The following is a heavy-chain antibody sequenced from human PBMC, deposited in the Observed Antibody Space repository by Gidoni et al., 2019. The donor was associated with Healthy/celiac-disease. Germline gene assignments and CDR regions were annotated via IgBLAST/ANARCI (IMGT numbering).Heavy chain of an antibody. Sequence: EVQLVESGGGLVQPGGSLRLSCAASGFTFSSYSMNWVRQAPGKGLEWVSYISSSSSTIYYADSVKGRFTISRDNAKNSLYLQMNSLRAEDTAVYYCARDEYDYGDYGGSWGFFDYWGQGTLVTVSS. D-gene: IGHD4-17*01. J-gene: IGHJ4*02. CDR3: ARDEYDYGDYGGSWGFFDY. CDR2: ISSSSSTI. V-gene: IGHV3-48*01. CDR1: GFTFSSYS.